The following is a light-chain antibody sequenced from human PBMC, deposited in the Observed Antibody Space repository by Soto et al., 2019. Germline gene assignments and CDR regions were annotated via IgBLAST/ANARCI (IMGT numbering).Light chain of an antibody. J-gene: IGKJ3*01. CDR3: QKYNSAPFT. CDR1: QVLRNS. CDR2: AAS. Sequence: DIQMTQSPASLSASVGDRVTITCRASQVLRNSLAGYQQRPGEVPNLLIYAASTLQSGVPSRFSGSGSGTDFTLTISNLQPEDVATYYCQKYNSAPFTFGPGTKVDIK. V-gene: IGKV1-27*01.